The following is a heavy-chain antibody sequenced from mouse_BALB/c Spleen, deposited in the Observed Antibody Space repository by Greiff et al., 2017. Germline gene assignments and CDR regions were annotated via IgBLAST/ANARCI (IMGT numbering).Heavy chain of an antibody. V-gene: IGHV1-9*01. CDR3: ARALYYYGSSDYAMDY. D-gene: IGHD1-1*01. Sequence: VQLQQSGAELMKPGASVKISCKATGYTFSSYWIEWVKQRPGHGLEWIGEILPGSGSTNYNEKFKGKATFTADTSSNTAYMQLSSLTSEDSAVYYCARALYYYGSSDYAMDYWGQGTSVTVSS. CDR1: GYTFSSYW. J-gene: IGHJ4*01. CDR2: ILPGSGST.